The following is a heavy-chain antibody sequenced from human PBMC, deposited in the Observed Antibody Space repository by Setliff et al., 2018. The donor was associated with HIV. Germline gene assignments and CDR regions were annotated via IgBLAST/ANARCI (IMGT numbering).Heavy chain of an antibody. CDR3: TRDGGGDYGVYAPDY. J-gene: IGHJ4*02. D-gene: IGHD4-17*01. V-gene: IGHV3-49*04. Sequence: PGGSLRLSCAVSGFSFNTYSMNWVRQAPGKGLEWVGLVRGIAYGGTTEYAASVRGRFTISRDDSKNIAYLQMNSLKTEDTAVYFCTRDGGGDYGVYAPDYWGQGTLVTVSS. CDR1: GFSFNTYS. CDR2: VRGIAYGGTT.